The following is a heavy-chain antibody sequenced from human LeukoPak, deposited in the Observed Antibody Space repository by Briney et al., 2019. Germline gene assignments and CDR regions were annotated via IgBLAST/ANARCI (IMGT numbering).Heavy chain of an antibody. CDR3: ARHLDYYGSGSYEY. CDR1: GGSISPYH. V-gene: IGHV4-59*08. D-gene: IGHD3-10*01. CDR2: ISYSGST. Sequence: TSETLSLTCAVSGGSISPYHWTWIRQPPGKGLEWIGYISYSGSTNYNPSLKSRVTISIGTSKSQFSLKLSSVTAADTAVYYCARHLDYYGSGSYEYWGQGTLVTVSS. J-gene: IGHJ4*02.